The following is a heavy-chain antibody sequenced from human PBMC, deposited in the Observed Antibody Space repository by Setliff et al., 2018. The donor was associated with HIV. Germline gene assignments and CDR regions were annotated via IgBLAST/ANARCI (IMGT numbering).Heavy chain of an antibody. Sequence: SETLSLTCAVSGGSISNTNRWNWVRQPPGKGLEWIGEIYHSGSTNYNPSLKSRATISVDKSKNQFSLKLSSVTAADTAVYYCATRGNDILTPHAFHIWGQGTRVTVSS. CDR3: ATRGNDILTPHAFHI. J-gene: IGHJ3*02. D-gene: IGHD3-9*01. V-gene: IGHV4-4*02. CDR2: IYHSGST. CDR1: GGSISNTNR.